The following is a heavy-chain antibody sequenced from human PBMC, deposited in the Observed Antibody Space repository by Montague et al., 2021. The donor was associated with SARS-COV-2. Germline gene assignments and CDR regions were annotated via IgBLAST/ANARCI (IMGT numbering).Heavy chain of an antibody. D-gene: IGHD2/OR15-2a*01. CDR2: IHHSGST. CDR1: GASISSGSYY. V-gene: IGHV4-31*03. J-gene: IGHJ4*02. Sequence: TLSLTCTVSGASISSGSYYWNWIRQLPGKGLEWIGYIHHSGSTYYTPSLQSRVDISVDTSKNEFSLKMTAVTAADTAVYYCARDGDEGYFFEYWGKGLLVTVSS. CDR3: ARDGDEGYFFEY.